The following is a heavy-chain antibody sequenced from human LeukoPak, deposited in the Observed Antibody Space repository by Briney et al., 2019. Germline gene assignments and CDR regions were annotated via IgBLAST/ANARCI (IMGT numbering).Heavy chain of an antibody. CDR1: GGSISSSSYY. CDR3: ARAPGYFDWLSAYYFDY. D-gene: IGHD3-9*01. J-gene: IGHJ4*02. Sequence: SETLSLTCTVSGGSISSSSYYWGWIRHPPGKGLEWIGEINHSGSTNYNPSLKSRVTISVDTSKNQFSLKLSSVTAADTAVYYCARAPGYFDWLSAYYFDYWGQGTLVTVSS. V-gene: IGHV4-39*07. CDR2: INHSGST.